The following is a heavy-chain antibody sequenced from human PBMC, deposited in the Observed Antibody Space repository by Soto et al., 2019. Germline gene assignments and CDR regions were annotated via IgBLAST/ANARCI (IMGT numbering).Heavy chain of an antibody. Sequence: QVQLVQSGAEVKKPGSSVTVSCKASVGTFSSYTISWVRQAPGQGLEWMGGIIPIFGTANYAQPFQGRVTITTDESTNTQYMEMISLRSEDTAVYYCARGNHRWLQVWYFDLWGRGTLVTVSS. J-gene: IGHJ2*01. CDR1: VGTFSSYT. D-gene: IGHD5-12*01. CDR2: IIPIFGTA. CDR3: ARGNHRWLQVWYFDL. V-gene: IGHV1-69*05.